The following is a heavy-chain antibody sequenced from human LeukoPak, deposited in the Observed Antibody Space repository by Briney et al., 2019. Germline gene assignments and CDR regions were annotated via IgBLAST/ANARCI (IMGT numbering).Heavy chain of an antibody. CDR1: GFTFGDYA. J-gene: IGHJ3*02. CDR3: TRGWEFGELIRVNPTAFDI. Sequence: PGGSLRLSCTASGFTFGDYAMTWLRQAPGKGLEWVGFIRSKAYGGTTEHAASVKGRFTISRDDSKGIAYLQMNSLKTEDTAVYYCTRGWEFGELIRVNPTAFDIWGQGTMVTVSS. D-gene: IGHD3-10*01. V-gene: IGHV3-49*03. CDR2: IRSKAYGGTT.